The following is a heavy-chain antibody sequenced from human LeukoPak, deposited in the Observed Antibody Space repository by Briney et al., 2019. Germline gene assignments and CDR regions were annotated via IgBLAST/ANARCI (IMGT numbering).Heavy chain of an antibody. D-gene: IGHD6-6*01. CDR2: ISGYNGNT. J-gene: IGHJ4*02. CDR3: ARAPLYGSCEY. CDR1: GYTFTSYG. V-gene: IGHV1-18*01. Sequence: VASVKVSFKASGYTFTSYGISWVRRAPGQGLEWVGWISGYNGNTNYAQKLQGRVTMTTDTSTSTAYMELRSLRSDDTAVYYCARAPLYGSCEYWGQGTLVTVSS.